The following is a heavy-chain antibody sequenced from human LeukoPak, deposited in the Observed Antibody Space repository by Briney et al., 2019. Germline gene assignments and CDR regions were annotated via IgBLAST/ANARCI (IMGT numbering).Heavy chain of an antibody. CDR3: TGHHQAYSRTY. Sequence: PGGSLRLSCAASGFTFDDYGMSWVRQAPGKGLEWVSGINWNGGSTGYADSVKGRFTISRDSAKNSLYLQMNSLRAEDTAVYYCTGHHQAYSRTYWGQGTLVTVSS. CDR1: GFTFDDYG. V-gene: IGHV3-20*04. J-gene: IGHJ4*02. CDR2: INWNGGST. D-gene: IGHD6-13*01.